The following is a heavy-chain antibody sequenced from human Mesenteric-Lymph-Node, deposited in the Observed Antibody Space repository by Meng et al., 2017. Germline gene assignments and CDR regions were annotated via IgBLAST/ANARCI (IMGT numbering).Heavy chain of an antibody. D-gene: IGHD3-10*01. CDR1: GITFSNAC. J-gene: IGHJ4*02. CDR2: INDDGTT. CDR3: TGRLIGRYLGPFDF. Sequence: EWEGGEVGEVLVKPGGSLSAYCGSSGITFSNACMKWVRQVPGKGLEWVGRINDDGTTDYAAPVKGRFTISRADSKNTLYLQMNSLKTEDTAVYYCTGRLIGRYLGPFDFWGQGNLVTVSS. V-gene: IGHV3-15*01.